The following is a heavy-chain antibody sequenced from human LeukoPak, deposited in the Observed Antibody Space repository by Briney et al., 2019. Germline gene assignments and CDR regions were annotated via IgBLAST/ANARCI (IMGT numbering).Heavy chain of an antibody. D-gene: IGHD6-13*01. CDR3: AKDLDIGAAGYYFDY. CDR2: ISYVGNNK. CDR1: GFTFSSYG. Sequence: GGSLRLSCAASGFTFSSYGMHWVRQAPGKGLEWVAVISYVGNNKYYADSVKGRFTISRDNSKNTLYLQMNSLRAEDTAVYYCAKDLDIGAAGYYFDYWGQGTLVTVSS. V-gene: IGHV3-30*18. J-gene: IGHJ4*02.